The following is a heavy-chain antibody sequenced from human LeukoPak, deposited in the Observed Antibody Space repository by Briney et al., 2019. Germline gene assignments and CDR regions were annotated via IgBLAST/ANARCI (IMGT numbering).Heavy chain of an antibody. D-gene: IGHD4-17*01. V-gene: IGHV4-34*01. J-gene: IGHJ4*02. Sequence: PSETLSLTCAVYGGSFSGYYWSWIRQPPGKGLEWIGEINHSGSTNYNPSLKSRVTISVDTSKNQFSLTLSSVTAADTAIYYCSRHSGDYRPFDYWGQGTLVTVSS. CDR2: INHSGST. CDR3: SRHSGDYRPFDY. CDR1: GGSFSGYY.